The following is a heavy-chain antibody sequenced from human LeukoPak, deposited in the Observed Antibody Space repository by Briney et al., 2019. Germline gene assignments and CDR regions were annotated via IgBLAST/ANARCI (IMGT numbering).Heavy chain of an antibody. CDR1: GLTFSSYA. V-gene: IGHV3-23*01. D-gene: IGHD6-19*01. Sequence: QPGGSLRLSCAASGLTFSSYAMSWVRQAPGKGLEWVSAISGSGGSTYYADSVKGRFTISRDNSKNTLYLQMNSLRAEDTAVYYCAKTPYHSSGWYYFDYWGQGTLVTVSS. CDR2: ISGSGGST. J-gene: IGHJ4*02. CDR3: AKTPYHSSGWYYFDY.